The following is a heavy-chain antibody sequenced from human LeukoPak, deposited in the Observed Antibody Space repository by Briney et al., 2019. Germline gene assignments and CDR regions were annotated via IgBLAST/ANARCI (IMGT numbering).Heavy chain of an antibody. J-gene: IGHJ3*02. Sequence: KGGESLQISCKGSGYSFTSYWIGWVRQMPGKGLEWMGIIYPGDSDTRYSPSFQGQVTISADKSISTAYLQWSSLKASDTAMYYCARHTRIIVVPAAKPPQDAFDIWGQGTMVTVSS. V-gene: IGHV5-51*01. CDR2: IYPGDSDT. CDR1: GYSFTSYW. CDR3: ARHTRIIVVPAAKPPQDAFDI. D-gene: IGHD2-2*01.